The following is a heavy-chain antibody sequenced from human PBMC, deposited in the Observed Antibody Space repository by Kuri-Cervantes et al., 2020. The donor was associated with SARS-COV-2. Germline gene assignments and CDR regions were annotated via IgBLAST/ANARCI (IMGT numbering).Heavy chain of an antibody. CDR3: AKGRARLYYAIDV. CDR1: GGSISSYY. D-gene: IGHD3-16*01. Sequence: SETLSLTCTVSGGSISSYYWSWIRQPAGKGLEWIGRIYTSGSTNYNPSLKSRVTMSIDTSKSQFSLNLTSVTAADTAVYFCAKGRARLYYAIDVWGRGTTVTVSS. V-gene: IGHV4-4*07. J-gene: IGHJ6*02. CDR2: IYTSGST.